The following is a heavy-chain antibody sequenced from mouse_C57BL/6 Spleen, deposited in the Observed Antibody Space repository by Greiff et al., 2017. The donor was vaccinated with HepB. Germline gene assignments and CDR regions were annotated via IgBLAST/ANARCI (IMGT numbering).Heavy chain of an antibody. Sequence: EVQLQQSGPELVKPGASVKISCKASGYTFTDYYMNWVKQSHGKSLEWIGDINPNNGGTSYNQKFKGKATLTVDKSSSTAYMELRSLTSEDSAVYYCAREEGDGYDGVGDYWGQGTSVTVSS. D-gene: IGHD2-2*01. CDR2: INPNNGGT. J-gene: IGHJ4*01. CDR1: GYTFTDYY. V-gene: IGHV1-26*01. CDR3: AREEGDGYDGVGDY.